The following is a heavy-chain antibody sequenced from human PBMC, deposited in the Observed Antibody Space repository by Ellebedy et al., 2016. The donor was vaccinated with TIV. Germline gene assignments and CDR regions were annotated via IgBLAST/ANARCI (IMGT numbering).Heavy chain of an antibody. CDR1: GFTFDAYA. CDR2: INWNSVNI. CDR3: VKDSLIAAMDIFEYFQH. Sequence: GGSLRLSXGASGFTFDAYAMHWVRQAPEKGLEWVSGINWNSVNIDYADSVKGRFTISRDNAKNTLYLQMNSLRPEDTAFYYCVKDSLIAAMDIFEYFQHWGQGTLVTVSS. V-gene: IGHV3-9*01. J-gene: IGHJ1*01. D-gene: IGHD6-13*01.